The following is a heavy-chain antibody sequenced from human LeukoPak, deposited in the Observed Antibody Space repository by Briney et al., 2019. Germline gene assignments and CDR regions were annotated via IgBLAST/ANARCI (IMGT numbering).Heavy chain of an antibody. CDR1: GYTFTGYY. CDR2: INPNSGGT. J-gene: IGHJ6*03. V-gene: IGHV1-2*02. Sequence: GASVKVSCKASGYTFTGYYMHWVRQAPGQGLEWMGWINPNSGGTNYAQKFQGRVTMTRDTSISTAYMELSRLRSDDTAVYYCARSSDSGSYYYYYYYMDVWGKGTTVTVSS. D-gene: IGHD1-26*01. CDR3: ARSSDSGSYYYYYYYMDV.